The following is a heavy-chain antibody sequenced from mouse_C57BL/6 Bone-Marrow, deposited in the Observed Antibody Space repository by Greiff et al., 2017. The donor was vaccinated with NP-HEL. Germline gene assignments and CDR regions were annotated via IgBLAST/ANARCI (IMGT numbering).Heavy chain of an antibody. V-gene: IGHV1-82*01. CDR3: ARMGYGSFDY. CDR1: GYAFSSSW. Sequence: VQLVESGPELVKPGASVKISCKASGYAFSSSWMNWVKQRPGKGLEWIGRIYPGDGDTNYNGKFKGKATLTADKSSSTAYMQLSSLTSEDSAVYFCARMGYGSFDYWGQGTTLTVPS. D-gene: IGHD1-1*01. CDR2: IYPGDGDT. J-gene: IGHJ2*01.